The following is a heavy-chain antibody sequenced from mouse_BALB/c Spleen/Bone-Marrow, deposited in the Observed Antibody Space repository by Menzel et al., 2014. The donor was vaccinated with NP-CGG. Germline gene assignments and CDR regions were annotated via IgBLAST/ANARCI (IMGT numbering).Heavy chain of an antibody. CDR3: ARDVMDY. Sequence: EVKLMESGPDLVKPGASVKISCKASGYSFTGYYMDWVKQSHGKSLEWIGRVNPNNGGTTYNEKFKGKAILTVDKSSNTAYMELRSLASEDSAVYYCARDVMDYWGQGTSVTVSS. CDR1: GYSFTGYY. CDR2: VNPNNGGT. V-gene: IGHV1-18*01. J-gene: IGHJ4*01.